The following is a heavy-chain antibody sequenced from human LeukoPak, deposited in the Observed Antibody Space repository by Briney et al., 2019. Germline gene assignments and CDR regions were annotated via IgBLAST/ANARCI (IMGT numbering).Heavy chain of an antibody. V-gene: IGHV1-18*01. D-gene: IGHD2-15*01. CDR1: GYTFTSYG. Sequence: GASVKVSCKASGYTFTSYGISWVRQAPGQGREWRGWISAYNGNTNYAQKLQGRVTITADKSTSTAYMELSSLRSEDTAVYYCARDRYCSGGSCSDAFDIWGQGTMVTVSS. J-gene: IGHJ3*02. CDR3: ARDRYCSGGSCSDAFDI. CDR2: ISAYNGNT.